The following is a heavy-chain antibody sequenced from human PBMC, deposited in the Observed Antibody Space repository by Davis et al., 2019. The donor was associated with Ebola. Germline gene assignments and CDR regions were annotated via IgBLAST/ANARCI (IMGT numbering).Heavy chain of an antibody. CDR1: GFTFSSYA. Sequence: GESLKISCAASGFTFSSYAMSWVRQAPGKGLEWVANIKQDGSEKYYVDSVKGRFTISRDNAKNSLYLKMNSLRAEDTAVYYCARATYWWGQGTLVTVSS. J-gene: IGHJ4*02. V-gene: IGHV3-7*03. CDR2: IKQDGSEK. CDR3: ARATYW. D-gene: IGHD2-8*02.